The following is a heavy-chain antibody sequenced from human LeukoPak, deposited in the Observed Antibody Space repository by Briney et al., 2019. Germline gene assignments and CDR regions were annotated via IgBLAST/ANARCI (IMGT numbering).Heavy chain of an antibody. D-gene: IGHD3-10*01. CDR1: GFTFSSYS. CDR3: ARNLWFGEFLDS. Sequence: PGGSLRLSCAASGFTFSSYSMNWVRQAPGKGLEWASYISSSSSTIYYADSVKGRFTISRDNAKNSLYLQMNSLRAEDTAVYYCARNLWFGEFLDSWGQGTLVTVSS. J-gene: IGHJ5*01. CDR2: ISSSSSTI. V-gene: IGHV3-48*04.